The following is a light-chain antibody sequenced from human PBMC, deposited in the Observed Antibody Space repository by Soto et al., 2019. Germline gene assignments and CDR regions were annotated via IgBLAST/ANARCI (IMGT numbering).Light chain of an antibody. V-gene: IGKV3-15*01. CDR3: QQYNNWPRT. CDR2: GAS. J-gene: IGKJ1*01. CDR1: QSVSSN. Sequence: EIVMTQSPATLSVSPGERATLSCRASQSVSSNLAWYQQKPGQAPRLLIYGASTRATGIPARFSGSGSGTAFTLTISSLQSEDFAFYYCQQYNNWPRTCGQGTKVEIK.